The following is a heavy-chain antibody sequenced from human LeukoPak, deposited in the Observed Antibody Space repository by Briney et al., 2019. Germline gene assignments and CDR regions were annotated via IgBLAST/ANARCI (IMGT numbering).Heavy chain of an antibody. CDR2: ISYDGSNK. J-gene: IGHJ4*02. CDR3: AKGLYPDY. Sequence: GGSLRLSCAASGFPLSSYWVGWVRQAPGKGLEWVAVISYDGSNKYYADSVKGRFTISRDNSKNTLYLQMNSLRAEDTAVYYCAKGLYPDYWGQGTLVTVSS. CDR1: GFPLSSYW. V-gene: IGHV3-30*18. D-gene: IGHD2-8*01.